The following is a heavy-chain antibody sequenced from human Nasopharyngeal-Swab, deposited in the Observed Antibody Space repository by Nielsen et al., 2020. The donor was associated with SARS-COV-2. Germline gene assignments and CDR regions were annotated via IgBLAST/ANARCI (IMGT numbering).Heavy chain of an antibody. CDR1: GFTFNTYS. CDR2: IRGSGSYV. D-gene: IGHD1-26*01. Sequence: GGSLRLSCAGSGFTFNTYSMIWVRQVPGEGLEWVSSIRGSGSYVYYADSVKGRFTISKDSAKNSLYLQMKSLRAEDTAVYFCARIAGRGSIYYYYMDVWGTGTTATVSS. V-gene: IGHV3-21*01. CDR3: ARIAGRGSIYYYYMDV. J-gene: IGHJ6*03.